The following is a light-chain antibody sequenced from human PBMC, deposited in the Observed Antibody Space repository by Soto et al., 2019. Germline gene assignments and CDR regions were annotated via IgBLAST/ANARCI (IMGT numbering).Light chain of an antibody. J-gene: IGLJ1*01. CDR1: SSDVGGYNF. CDR3: SSYSTSSTPSYV. Sequence: QSVLTQPASVSGSPGQSITISCTETSSDVGGYNFVSWYQQHPGTAPKLMIYDVTYRPSWVSTRFSGSKSGYTASLTISGLQAEDEADYYCSSYSTSSTPSYVFGTGTKVTVL. CDR2: DVT. V-gene: IGLV2-14*01.